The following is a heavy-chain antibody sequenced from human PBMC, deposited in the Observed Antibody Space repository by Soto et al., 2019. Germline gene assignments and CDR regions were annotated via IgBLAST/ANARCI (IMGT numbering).Heavy chain of an antibody. J-gene: IGHJ6*02. D-gene: IGHD4-4*01. CDR1: GYTFTSYD. CDR3: ARGQYSNYAWYYYYYGMDV. CDR2: MNPNSGNT. V-gene: IGHV1-8*01. Sequence: ASVKVSCKASGYTFTSYDINWVRQATGQGLEWMGWMNPNSGNTGYAQKFQGRVTMTRNTSISTAYMELSSLRSEDTAVYYCARGQYSNYAWYYYYYGMDVWGQGTTVTVS.